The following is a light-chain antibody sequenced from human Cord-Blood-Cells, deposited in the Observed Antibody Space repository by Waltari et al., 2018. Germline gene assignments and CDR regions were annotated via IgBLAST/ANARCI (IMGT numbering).Light chain of an antibody. CDR2: EVS. V-gene: IGLV2-14*01. J-gene: IGLJ2*01. CDR1: SSDVGGYNY. Sequence: QSALTQPASVSGSPGQSITISCTGTSSDVGGYNYVSWYQQHPGKAPKLMIYEVSNRSSGVSNRFSCSKSGNPASLTISGLQAEDEADYYCSSYTSSSTLGVFGGGTKLTVL. CDR3: SSYTSSSTLGV.